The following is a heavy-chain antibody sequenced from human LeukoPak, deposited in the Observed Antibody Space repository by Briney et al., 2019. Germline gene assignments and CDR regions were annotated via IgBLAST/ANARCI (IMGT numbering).Heavy chain of an antibody. Sequence: SETLSLTCAVYGGSFSGYYWSWIRQPPGKGLEWIGEINHSGSTNYNPSLKSRVTISVDTSKNQFSLKLSSVTAADTAVYYCARGYGTEGHWGQGTLVTVPS. CDR2: INHSGST. J-gene: IGHJ4*02. V-gene: IGHV4-34*01. CDR3: ARGYGTEGH. CDR1: GGSFSGYY. D-gene: IGHD1-14*01.